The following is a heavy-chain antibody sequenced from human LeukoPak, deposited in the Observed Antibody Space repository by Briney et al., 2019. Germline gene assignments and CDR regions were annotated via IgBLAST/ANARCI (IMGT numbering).Heavy chain of an antibody. D-gene: IGHD3-10*01. CDR2: IYSGGST. J-gene: IGHJ4*02. Sequence: GGSLRLSCAASEFSLGNNYMTWVRQAPGKGVEWVSLIYSGGSTYYADSVKGRFTISRDNSKNTLYLQMNSLRAEDTAVYYCAMGVRGADFDYWVQGTLVTVSS. CDR3: AMGVRGADFDY. CDR1: EFSLGNNY. V-gene: IGHV3-66*02.